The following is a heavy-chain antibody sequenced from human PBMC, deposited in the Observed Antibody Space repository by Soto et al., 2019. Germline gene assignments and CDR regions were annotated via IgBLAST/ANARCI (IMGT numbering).Heavy chain of an antibody. J-gene: IGHJ4*02. CDR3: ASAAVTGTAGLDF. V-gene: IGHV1-2*02. CDR2: INPNSGGT. CDR1: GYTFSGIY. Sequence: GASVKVSCKASGYTFSGIYMHWVRQAPGQGLEWMGWINPNSGGTKSAEKFRGRVTMTRDTSISTAYMELSRLTSDDTAVYYCASAAVTGTAGLDFWGQGTQVTVSS. D-gene: IGHD6-19*01.